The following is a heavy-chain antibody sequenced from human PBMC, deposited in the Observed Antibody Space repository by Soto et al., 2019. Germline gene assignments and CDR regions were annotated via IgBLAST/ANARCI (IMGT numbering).Heavy chain of an antibody. CDR1: GYAFTSYG. Sequence: ASVKVSCKASGYAFTSYGISWVRQAPGQGLEWMGWISAYNGNTNYAQKLQGRVTMTTDTSTSTAYMELRSLRSDDTAVYYCARERITIFGVVIIRNNWFDPWGQGTLVTVSS. CDR3: ARERITIFGVVIIRNNWFDP. J-gene: IGHJ5*02. V-gene: IGHV1-18*01. CDR2: ISAYNGNT. D-gene: IGHD3-3*01.